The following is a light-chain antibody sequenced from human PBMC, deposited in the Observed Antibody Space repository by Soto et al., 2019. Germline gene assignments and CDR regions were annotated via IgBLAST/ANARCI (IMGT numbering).Light chain of an antibody. CDR3: QQYNNWPPA. V-gene: IGKV3-15*01. J-gene: IGKJ1*01. Sequence: EIVMTQSPATLSVSPGERATLSCRASQSVSGNLAWYQQKPGQAPRLLIYGASTRATGIPARFSGSGSGTELSLTISSLQSEDFAVYYWQQYNNWPPAFGQGANVEIK. CDR1: QSVSGN. CDR2: GAS.